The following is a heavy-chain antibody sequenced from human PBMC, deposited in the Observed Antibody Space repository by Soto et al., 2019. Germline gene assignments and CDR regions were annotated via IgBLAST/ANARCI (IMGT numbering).Heavy chain of an antibody. V-gene: IGHV3-23*01. D-gene: IGHD6-19*01. Sequence: EVQLLDSGGGLVQPGGSLRLSRAASGFTFSSSAMSWVRQAPGKGLEWVSAVSGSGGTTYYADSVRGRFTISRDNSKNTLYLQMNSLRAEDSAIYFCARCTVDTIVTSGWCHYLDPWGQGTLVTVSS. CDR3: ARCTVDTIVTSGWCHYLDP. CDR1: GFTFSSSA. CDR2: VSGSGGTT. J-gene: IGHJ5*02.